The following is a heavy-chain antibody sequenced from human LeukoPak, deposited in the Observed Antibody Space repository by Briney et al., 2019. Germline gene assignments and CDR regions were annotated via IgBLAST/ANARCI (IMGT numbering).Heavy chain of an antibody. CDR2: TYYRSKWNT. D-gene: IGHD6-6*01. V-gene: IGHV6-1*01. CDR3: SRQRSTSTYYFGLDV. CDR1: GDTVSSNTAA. Sequence: SQTLSLSCAISGDTVSSNTAAWNWIRQSPSRGLEWLGRTYYRSKWNTDYAASVQNRITINPDTSTNQFSLQLKSATPEDTAVYYYSRQRSTSTYYFGLDVWGQGTTVTVSS. J-gene: IGHJ6*02.